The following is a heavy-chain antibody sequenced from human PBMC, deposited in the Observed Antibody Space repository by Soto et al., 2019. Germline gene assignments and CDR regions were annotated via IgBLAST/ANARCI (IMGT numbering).Heavy chain of an antibody. CDR1: GYTFTSYG. J-gene: IGHJ6*02. D-gene: IGHD3-22*01. CDR2: ISAYNGNT. Sequence: GASVKVSCKASGYTFTSYGISWVRQAPGQGLEWMGWISAYNGNTNYAQKLQGRVTMTTDTSTSTAYMELRSLRSDDTAVYYCARGGRHDSRVYYLPFSGMDVWGQGTTVTVSS. V-gene: IGHV1-18*01. CDR3: ARGGRHDSRVYYLPFSGMDV.